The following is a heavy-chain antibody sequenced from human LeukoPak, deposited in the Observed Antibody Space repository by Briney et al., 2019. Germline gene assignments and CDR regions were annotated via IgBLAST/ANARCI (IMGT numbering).Heavy chain of an antibody. CDR1: GFTFSSYA. J-gene: IGHJ4*02. CDR3: AKDRRSGWYFDY. D-gene: IGHD6-19*01. V-gene: IGHV3-23*01. CDR2: ISGSGGST. Sequence: GGSLRLSCGASGFTFSSYAMGWVRRAPGKGLEGVSAISGSGGSTDYAGSVKGRFTISSDNSKSTPYLQMNSLRAADTAVYYCAKDRRSGWYFDYWGQGTLVTVSS.